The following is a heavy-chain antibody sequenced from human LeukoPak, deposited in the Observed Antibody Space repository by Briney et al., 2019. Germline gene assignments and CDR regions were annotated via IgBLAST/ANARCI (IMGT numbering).Heavy chain of an antibody. CDR1: GFTFSDYA. CDR2: ISLSGDNT. D-gene: IGHD6-19*01. Sequence: GGCPRLSCVVSGFTFSDYAMTWGRQAPGKGLGWVSTISLSGDNTDYADSVKGRFTNSRDNSKNTLYLQMTSLRAGHTAVYFCAKRWRVHYLDSWGQGTLVTVSS. J-gene: IGHJ4*02. V-gene: IGHV3-23*01. CDR3: AKRWRVHYLDS.